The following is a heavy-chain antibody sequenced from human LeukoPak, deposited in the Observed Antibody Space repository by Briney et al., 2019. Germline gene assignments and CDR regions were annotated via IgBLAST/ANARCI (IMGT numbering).Heavy chain of an antibody. CDR3: ARAGYSRGVGATTLDY. CDR2: IYHSGST. V-gene: IGHV4-30-2*05. CDR1: GGSISSGGYS. J-gene: IGHJ4*02. D-gene: IGHD1-26*01. Sequence: SQTLSLTCAVSGGSISSGGYSWSWIRQPPGKGLEWIGYIYHSGSTYYNPSLKSRVTISVDTSKNQFSLKLSSVTAADTAVYYCARAGYSRGVGATTLDYWGQGTLVTVSS.